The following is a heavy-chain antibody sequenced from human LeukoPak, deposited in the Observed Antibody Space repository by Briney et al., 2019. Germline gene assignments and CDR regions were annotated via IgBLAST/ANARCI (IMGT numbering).Heavy chain of an antibody. CDR3: ARERGDTARSLDS. V-gene: IGHV4-39*07. J-gene: IGHJ4*02. Sequence: SETLSLTCTVSGGSISSSSYYWGWIRQPPGKGLEWIGNIYFSGSTYYNPSLKSRVTISVDTSKNQFSLKLSSVTAADTAVYYCARERGDTARSLDSWGQGTLVTVSS. CDR1: GGSISSSSYY. CDR2: IYFSGST. D-gene: IGHD5-18*01.